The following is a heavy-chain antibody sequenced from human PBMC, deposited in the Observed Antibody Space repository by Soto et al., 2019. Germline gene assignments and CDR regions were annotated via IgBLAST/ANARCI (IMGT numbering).Heavy chain of an antibody. V-gene: IGHV3-21*01. J-gene: IGHJ4*02. CDR3: AREDSIIIPAVSDF. Sequence: PVGSLRLSCTVSGFAFNNYGINWVRQARGKGLEWVSSISKSDYTYYSDSVTGRFTISRDNAKNSVSLQMNTLRVKDTAVYYCAREDSIIIPAVSDFWGQGTLVTVSS. CDR2: ISKSDYT. D-gene: IGHD2-2*01. CDR1: GFAFNNYG.